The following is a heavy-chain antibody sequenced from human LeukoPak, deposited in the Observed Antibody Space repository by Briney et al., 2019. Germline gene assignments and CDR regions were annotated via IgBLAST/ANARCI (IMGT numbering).Heavy chain of an antibody. CDR3: ATDARAAAGTPGYYYYGMDV. Sequence: ASVKVSCKASGYTFTSYAMHWVRQATGQRLEWMGWINAGNGNTKYSQKFQGRVTITRDTSADTAYMELSSLRSEDTAVYYCATDARAAAGTPGYYYYGMDVWGQGTTVTVSS. CDR2: INAGNGNT. CDR1: GYTFTSYA. J-gene: IGHJ6*02. D-gene: IGHD6-13*01. V-gene: IGHV1-3*01.